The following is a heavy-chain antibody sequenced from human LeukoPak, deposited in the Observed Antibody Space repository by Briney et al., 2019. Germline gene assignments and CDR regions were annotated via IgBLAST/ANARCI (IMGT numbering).Heavy chain of an antibody. CDR2: IFYTGST. D-gene: IGHD1-26*01. J-gene: IGHJ4*02. V-gene: IGHV4-61*05. CDR3: ARLLIGSFDFDY. CDR1: GGSFSSSSYY. Sequence: SETLSLTCTVSGGSFSSSSYYWAWIRQPPGKGLEWIAYIFYTGSTNYNPSLKSRVTISVDTSKTQFSLKLSSVTAADTAVYYCARLLIGSFDFDYWGQGTLVTVSS.